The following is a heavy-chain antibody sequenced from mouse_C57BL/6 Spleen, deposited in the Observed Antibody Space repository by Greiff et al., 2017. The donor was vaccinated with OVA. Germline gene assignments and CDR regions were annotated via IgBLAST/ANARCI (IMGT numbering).Heavy chain of an antibody. CDR1: GFTFSDYY. CDR3: ARVNYGSSYFDY. J-gene: IGHJ2*01. Sequence: DVKLVESEGGLVQPGSSMKLSCTASGFTFSDYYMAWVRQVPEKGLEWVANINYDGSSTYYLDSLKSRFIISRDNAKNILYLQMSSLKSEDTATYYCARVNYGSSYFDYWGQGTTLTVSS. CDR2: INYDGSST. V-gene: IGHV5-16*01. D-gene: IGHD1-1*01.